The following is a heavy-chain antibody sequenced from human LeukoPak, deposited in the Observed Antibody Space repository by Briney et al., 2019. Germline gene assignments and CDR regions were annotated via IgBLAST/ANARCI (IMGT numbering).Heavy chain of an antibody. CDR3: ARVELLGSSGWPFDY. Sequence: SETLSLTCTVSGGSISSYYWSWIRQPPGKGLEWIGYIYYSGSTNYSPSLKSRVTISVDTSKNQFSLKLSSVTAADTAVYHCARVELLGSSGWPFDYWGQGILVTVSS. J-gene: IGHJ4*02. CDR1: GGSISSYY. V-gene: IGHV4-59*01. CDR2: IYYSGST. D-gene: IGHD6-19*01.